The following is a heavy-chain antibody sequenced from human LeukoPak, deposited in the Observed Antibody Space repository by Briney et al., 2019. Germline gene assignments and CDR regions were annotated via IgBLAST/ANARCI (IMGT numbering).Heavy chain of an antibody. Sequence: GGSLRLSCAASGFTFSDYWMTWVRQAPGKGLEWVADIKEDGSEKNYVDSVKGRFTISRDNAKNSLYLQMTSLRAGDAAVYYCARAYSGTYRAGDYWGQGTLVTVSS. J-gene: IGHJ4*02. V-gene: IGHV3-7*01. D-gene: IGHD1-26*01. CDR2: IKEDGSEK. CDR3: ARAYSGTYRAGDY. CDR1: GFTFSDYW.